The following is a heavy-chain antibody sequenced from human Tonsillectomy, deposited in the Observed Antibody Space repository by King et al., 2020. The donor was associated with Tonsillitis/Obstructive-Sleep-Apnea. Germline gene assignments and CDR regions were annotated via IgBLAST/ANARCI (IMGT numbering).Heavy chain of an antibody. J-gene: IGHJ4*02. Sequence: VQLQQWGAGLLKPSETLSLTCAVYGGSFSGYYWSWIRQPPGKGLEWIVEINHSGSTNYNPSLKSRVTISVDTSKNQFSLKLSSVTAADTAVYFCARGQNVVVVAATSYYFDYWGQGTLVTVSS. CDR2: INHSGST. D-gene: IGHD2-15*01. CDR1: GGSFSGYY. CDR3: ARGQNVVVVAATSYYFDY. V-gene: IGHV4-34*01.